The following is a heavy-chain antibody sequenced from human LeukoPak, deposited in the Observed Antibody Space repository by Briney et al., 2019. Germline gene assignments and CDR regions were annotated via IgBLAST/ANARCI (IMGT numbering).Heavy chain of an antibody. J-gene: IGHJ6*03. V-gene: IGHV4-4*07. CDR1: GGSISSYY. Sequence: SETLSLTCTVSGGSISSYYWSWIRQPAGKGLEWIGRIYTSGSTNYNPSLKSRVTMSVDTSKNQFSLKLSSVTAADTAVYYCARSYYYGSGRAYYYYYMDVWGKGTTVTISS. CDR2: IYTSGST. D-gene: IGHD3-10*01. CDR3: ARSYYYGSGRAYYYYYMDV.